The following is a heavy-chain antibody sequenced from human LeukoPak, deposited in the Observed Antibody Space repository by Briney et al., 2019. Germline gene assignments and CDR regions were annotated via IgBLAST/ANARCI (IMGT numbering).Heavy chain of an antibody. CDR2: ISGSGGST. J-gene: IGHJ6*02. CDR3: ARGGRDFWSGRRYGMDV. V-gene: IGHV3-23*01. D-gene: IGHD3-3*01. Sequence: GGSLRLSCAASGFTFSSYAMSWVRQAPGKGLEWVSAISGSGGSTYYADSVKGRFTISRDNSKNTLYLQMNSLRAEDTAVYYCARGGRDFWSGRRYGMDVWGQGTTVTVSS. CDR1: GFTFSSYA.